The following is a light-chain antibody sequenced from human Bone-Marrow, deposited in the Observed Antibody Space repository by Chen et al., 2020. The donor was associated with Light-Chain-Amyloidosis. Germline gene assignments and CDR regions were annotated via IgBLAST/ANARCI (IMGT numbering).Light chain of an antibody. J-gene: IGKJ4*01. CDR1: QSVSIF. V-gene: IGKV3-11*01. CDR3: QQRTNWPPLT. Sequence: EVVLTQSPCTLSLFPGESTTLSCRASQSVSIFLAWYQQKPGQAPRFLIYDASNRASGIPARFNGSGSGIEFILPINSREPEDFAMYYCQQRTNWPPLTFGGGTKVE. CDR2: DAS.